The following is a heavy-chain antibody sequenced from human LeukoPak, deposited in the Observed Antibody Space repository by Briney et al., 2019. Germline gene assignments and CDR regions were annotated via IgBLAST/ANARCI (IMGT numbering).Heavy chain of an antibody. D-gene: IGHD1-26*01. V-gene: IGHV1-2*04. Sequence: ASVKVSCKASGYTFTGYYMHWVRQAPGQGLEWMGWINPNSGGTNYAQKFQGWVTVTRDTSISTAYMELSRLRSDDTAVYYCARDRSGSYPYYFDYWGQGTLVTVSS. CDR2: INPNSGGT. CDR3: ARDRSGSYPYYFDY. CDR1: GYTFTGYY. J-gene: IGHJ4*02.